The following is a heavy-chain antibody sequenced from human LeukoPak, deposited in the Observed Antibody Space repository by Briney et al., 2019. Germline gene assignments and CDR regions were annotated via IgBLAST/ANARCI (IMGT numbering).Heavy chain of an antibody. CDR2: IYHSGST. D-gene: IGHD4-23*01. CDR3: ARALAHYGGNSPEFDY. CDR1: GYSISSGYY. J-gene: IGHJ4*02. Sequence: SETLSLTCTVSGYSISSGYYWGWIRPPPGKGLEWIGSIYHSGSTYYNPSLKSRVTISVDTSKNQFSLKLSSVTAADTAVYYCARALAHYGGNSPEFDYWGQGTLVTVSS. V-gene: IGHV4-38-2*02.